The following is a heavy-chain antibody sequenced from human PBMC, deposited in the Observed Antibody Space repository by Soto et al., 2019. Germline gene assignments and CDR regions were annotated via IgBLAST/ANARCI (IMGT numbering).Heavy chain of an antibody. CDR2: INGNADNS. J-gene: IGHJ4*02. CDR3: VRDFRGAVAGSEFDH. V-gene: IGHV3-74*01. CDR1: GFSFVSYW. Sequence: EVQLAESGGGLVLTGGSLRLSCAASGFSFVSYWMHWVRQVPGEGLAWVSRINGNADNSDYADSVKGRFTISRDNAMNRLYLQMDSLRADDTGVYYCVRDFRGAVAGSEFDHWGQGTLVIVSS. D-gene: IGHD6-19*01.